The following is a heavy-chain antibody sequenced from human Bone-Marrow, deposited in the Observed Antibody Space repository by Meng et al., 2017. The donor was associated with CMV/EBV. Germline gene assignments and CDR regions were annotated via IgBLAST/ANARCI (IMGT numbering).Heavy chain of an antibody. J-gene: IGHJ4*02. Sequence: ASVKVSCKASGYTFTSYGISWVRQAPGQGLEWMGWINPNSGGTNYAQKFQGRVTMTRDTSISTAYMELSRLRSDDTAVYYCTVNQQYYDFWSGYSDWGQGTLVTVSS. CDR2: INPNSGGT. CDR1: GYTFTSYG. V-gene: IGHV1-2*02. CDR3: TVNQQYYDFWSGYSD. D-gene: IGHD3-3*01.